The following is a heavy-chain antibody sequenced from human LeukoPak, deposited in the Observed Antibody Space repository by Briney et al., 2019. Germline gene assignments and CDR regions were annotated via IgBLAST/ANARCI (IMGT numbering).Heavy chain of an antibody. CDR1: GGSISSGGYY. Sequence: SETLSLTCSVSGGSISSGGYYWSWIRQPPGKGLEWIGYIYYSGSTFYNPSLKSQVTMSIDWAKNQFSLKLSSVTAADTAVYYCARDRFRGSSSTFDYWGQGTLVTVSS. D-gene: IGHD6-6*01. CDR2: IYYSGST. V-gene: IGHV4-30-2*01. CDR3: ARDRFRGSSSTFDY. J-gene: IGHJ4*02.